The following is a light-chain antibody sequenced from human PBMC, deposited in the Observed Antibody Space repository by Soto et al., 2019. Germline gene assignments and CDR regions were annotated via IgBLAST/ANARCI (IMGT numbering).Light chain of an antibody. CDR3: QQYGNSPRT. J-gene: IGKJ1*01. CDR1: QNVNSNF. V-gene: IGKV3-20*01. Sequence: EIVLTQSPGTLSLSPGERSAVSCSASQNVNSNFLAWYQQKPGQAPRLLISGASNRATGIPDRFSGSGSGTDFTLTISRLEPEDFAVYYCQQYGNSPRTFGQGTKVDIK. CDR2: GAS.